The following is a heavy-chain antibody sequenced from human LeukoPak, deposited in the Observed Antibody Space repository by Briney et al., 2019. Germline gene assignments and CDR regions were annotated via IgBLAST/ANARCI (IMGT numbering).Heavy chain of an antibody. Sequence: PSQTLSLTCTVSGGSISSSSYYWGWIRQPPGKGLEWIGSIYYSGSTYYNPSLKSRVTISVDTSKNQFSLKLSSVTAADTAVYYCARAAEEGIALYYFDYWGQGTLVTVSS. V-gene: IGHV4-39*07. J-gene: IGHJ4*02. CDR3: ARAAEEGIALYYFDY. CDR2: IYYSGST. D-gene: IGHD6-13*01. CDR1: GGSISSSSYY.